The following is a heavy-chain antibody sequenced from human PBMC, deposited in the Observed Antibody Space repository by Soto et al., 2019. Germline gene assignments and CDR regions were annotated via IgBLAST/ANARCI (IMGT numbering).Heavy chain of an antibody. V-gene: IGHV4-30-4*01. J-gene: IGHJ4*02. D-gene: IGHD3-10*01. Sequence: QVQLQESGPGLVKPSQTLSLTCTVSGGSISSGDYYWSWIRQPPGEGLEWIGYIYYSGSTYYNPSLKSRVTISVDTSKNQFSLKLSSVTAADTAVYYCARERNMVRGARHYFDYWGQGTLVTVSS. CDR1: GGSISSGDYY. CDR2: IYYSGST. CDR3: ARERNMVRGARHYFDY.